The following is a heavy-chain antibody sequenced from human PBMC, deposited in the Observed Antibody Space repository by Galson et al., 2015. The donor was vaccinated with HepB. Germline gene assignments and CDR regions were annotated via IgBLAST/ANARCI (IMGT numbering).Heavy chain of an antibody. CDR2: ISSSGSTI. Sequence: SLRLSCAASGFTFSSYEMNWVRQAPGKGLEWVSYISSSGSTIYYADSVKGRFTISRDNAKNSLYLQMNSLRAEDTAVYYCARDGGDSVGLDPWGQGTLVTVSS. CDR3: ARDGGDSVGLDP. J-gene: IGHJ5*02. D-gene: IGHD3-16*01. V-gene: IGHV3-48*03. CDR1: GFTFSSYE.